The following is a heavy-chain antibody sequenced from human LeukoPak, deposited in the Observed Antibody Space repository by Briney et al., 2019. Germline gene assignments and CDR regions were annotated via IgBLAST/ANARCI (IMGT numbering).Heavy chain of an antibody. J-gene: IGHJ4*02. Sequence: PGGSLRLSCAASGFPFSDYSMNWVRQAPGKGLEWVAVISYDGSNKYYADSVKGRFTISRDNSKNTLYLQMNSLRAEDTAVYYCAKDAAELWFGEYLFDYWGQGTLVTVSS. CDR3: AKDAAELWFGEYLFDY. D-gene: IGHD3-10*01. V-gene: IGHV3-30*18. CDR1: GFPFSDYS. CDR2: ISYDGSNK.